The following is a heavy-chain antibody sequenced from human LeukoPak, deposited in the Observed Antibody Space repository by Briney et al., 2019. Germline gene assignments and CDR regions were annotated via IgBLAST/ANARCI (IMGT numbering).Heavy chain of an antibody. Sequence: GGSLRLFCAASGFTFSSYAMIWVRQAPGKGLEWVSAISGSGGSTYYADSVKGRFTISRDNSKNTLYLQMNSLRAEDTAVYYCAKDDIAARPNYWGQGTLVTVSS. V-gene: IGHV3-23*01. J-gene: IGHJ4*02. CDR1: GFTFSSYA. CDR2: ISGSGGST. D-gene: IGHD6-6*01. CDR3: AKDDIAARPNY.